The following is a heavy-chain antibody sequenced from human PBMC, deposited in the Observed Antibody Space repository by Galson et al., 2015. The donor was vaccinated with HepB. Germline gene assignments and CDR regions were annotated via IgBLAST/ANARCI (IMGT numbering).Heavy chain of an antibody. Sequence: SVKVSCKASGFTFTSSAMQWVRQARGHRLEWIGWIVVGSGNTNYAQKFQERVTITRDMSTSTAYMELSSLRSEDTAVYYCAAVMVRGVAKYNWFDPWGQGTLVTVSS. J-gene: IGHJ5*02. CDR1: GFTFTSSA. D-gene: IGHD3-10*01. CDR2: IVVGSGNT. CDR3: AAVMVRGVAKYNWFDP. V-gene: IGHV1-58*02.